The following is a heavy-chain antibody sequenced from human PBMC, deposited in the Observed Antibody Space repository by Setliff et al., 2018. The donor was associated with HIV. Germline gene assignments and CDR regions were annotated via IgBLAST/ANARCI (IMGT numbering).Heavy chain of an antibody. CDR2: VHYSGNT. CDR1: GVSMTNNY. J-gene: IGHJ4*02. V-gene: IGHV4-59*01. CDR3: ASEKVAWTVSDSFFEF. Sequence: KSSETLSLTCSVSGVSMTNNYWTWIRQSPGKGLEWIGYVHYSGNTRYNPSLKSRVTISVDTSKNKFSLKLSSVTAADTAVYYCASEKVAWTVSDSFFEFWGQGVPVTVSS. D-gene: IGHD2-15*01.